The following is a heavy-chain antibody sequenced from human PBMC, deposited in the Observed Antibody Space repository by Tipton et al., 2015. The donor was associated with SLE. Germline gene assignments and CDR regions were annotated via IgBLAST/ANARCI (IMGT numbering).Heavy chain of an antibody. D-gene: IGHD3-16*01. J-gene: IGHJ3*01. V-gene: IGHV3-13*01. CDR1: GFTFSSYD. CDR2: IGTAGDT. Sequence: LSCAASGFTFSSYDMHWARQGTGKGLEWVSAIGTAGDTYYPGSVKGRFTISRENAKHSLYLQMTNLRAGDTAVYYCARGGSDAFDFWGQGTRVTVSS. CDR3: ARGGSDAFDF.